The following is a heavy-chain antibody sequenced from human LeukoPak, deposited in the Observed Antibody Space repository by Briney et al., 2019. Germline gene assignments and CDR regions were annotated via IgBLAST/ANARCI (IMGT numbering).Heavy chain of an antibody. D-gene: IGHD3-22*01. Sequence: GGSLRLSCAASGFTFSSYSMNWVRQAPGKGLEWVSSISSSSSYIYYADSVKGRFTISRDNAKNSLYLQMNSLRSEDTAVYYCASASYYDSSGPFDYWGQGTLVTVSS. J-gene: IGHJ4*02. CDR1: GFTFSSYS. CDR3: ASASYYDSSGPFDY. V-gene: IGHV3-21*04. CDR2: ISSSSSYI.